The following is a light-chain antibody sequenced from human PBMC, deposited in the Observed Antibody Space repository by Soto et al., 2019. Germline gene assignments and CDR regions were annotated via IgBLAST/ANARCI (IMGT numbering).Light chain of an antibody. V-gene: IGKV3-20*01. CDR2: GAS. CDR3: QNYNSAPLT. J-gene: IGKJ4*01. CDR1: QSVSSSY. Sequence: EIVLTQSPGTLSLSPGERATLSCRASQSVSSSYLAWYQQKPGQAPRLLIYGASSRATGIPDRFSGSGSGTEFTLTISSLKPEDVATYYCQNYNSAPLTFGGGTKVDIK.